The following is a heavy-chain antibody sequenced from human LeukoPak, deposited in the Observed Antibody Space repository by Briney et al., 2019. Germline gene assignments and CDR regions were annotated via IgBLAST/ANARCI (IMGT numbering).Heavy chain of an antibody. CDR2: MYKSVHT. V-gene: IGHV4-59*01. D-gene: IGHD3-10*01. CDR1: GGFISRYY. Sequence: PSETLSLTCTVSGGFISRYYWSWIRQPPGKRLEWLGYMYKSVHTHYNPFVMSRVTILIDLSKNQFSLKLTSVTAADTAVYYCARYYSGLDYWGQGIQVTVSS. CDR3: ARYYSGLDY. J-gene: IGHJ4*02.